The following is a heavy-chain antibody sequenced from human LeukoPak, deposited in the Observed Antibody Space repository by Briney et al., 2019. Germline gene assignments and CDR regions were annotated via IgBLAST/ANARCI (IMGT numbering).Heavy chain of an antibody. V-gene: IGHV1-8*01. D-gene: IGHD4-17*01. CDR3: ARASRTYFGDYLYYFDS. CDR1: GYIFTTYD. CDR2: MNPKSGNT. J-gene: IGHJ4*02. Sequence: ASVKVSCRASGYIFTTYDINWVRQAAGQGLEWMGWMNPKSGNTGYAQNFRGRVTMTRNTSITTSYMELSSLRSEDTAVYFCARASRTYFGDYLYYFDSWGQGTQVTVSS.